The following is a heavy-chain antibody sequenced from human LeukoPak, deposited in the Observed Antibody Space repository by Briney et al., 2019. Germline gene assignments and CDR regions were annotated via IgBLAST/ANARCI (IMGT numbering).Heavy chain of an antibody. CDR3: ARCLCEWGITMVRGEFDY. J-gene: IGHJ4*02. V-gene: IGHV3-7*01. CDR1: GFTFSSYW. D-gene: IGHD3-10*01. Sequence: GGSLRLSCAASGFTFSSYWMSWVRQAPGKGLEWVANIKQDGSEKHYVDSVKGRFTISRDNAKNSLYLQMNSLRAEDTAVYYCARCLCEWGITMVRGEFDYWGQGTLVTVSS. CDR2: IKQDGSEK.